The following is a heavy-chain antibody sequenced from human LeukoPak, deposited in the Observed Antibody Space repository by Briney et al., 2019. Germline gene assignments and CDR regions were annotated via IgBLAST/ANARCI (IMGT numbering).Heavy chain of an antibody. CDR1: GYTFTSYG. D-gene: IGHD3-10*01. CDR2: ISAYNGNT. V-gene: IGHV1-18*04. CDR3: ARGTIYYYGSGSYYKRYNWFDP. J-gene: IGHJ5*02. Sequence: ASVKVSCKASGYTFTSYGISWVRQAPGQGLEWMGWISAYNGNTNYAQKLQGRVTMTTDTSTSTAHMELRSLRSDDTAVYYCARGTIYYYGSGSYYKRYNWFDPWGQGTLVTVSS.